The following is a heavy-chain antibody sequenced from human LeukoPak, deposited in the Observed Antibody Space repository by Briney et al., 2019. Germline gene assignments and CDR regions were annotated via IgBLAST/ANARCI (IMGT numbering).Heavy chain of an antibody. J-gene: IGHJ4*02. CDR1: GGSISSSSYY. CDR3: ARHLADASSGYYKDY. D-gene: IGHD3-22*01. CDR2: IYYSGST. V-gene: IGHV4-39*01. Sequence: SETLSLTCTVSGGSISSSSYYWGWIRQPPGKGLEWIGSIYYSGSTYYNPSLKSRVTISVDTSKNQFSLKLSSVTAADTAVYYCARHLADASSGYYKDYWGQETLVSVSS.